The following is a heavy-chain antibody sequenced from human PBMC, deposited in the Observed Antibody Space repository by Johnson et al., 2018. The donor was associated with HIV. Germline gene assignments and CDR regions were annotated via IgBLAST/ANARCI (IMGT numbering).Heavy chain of an antibody. CDR2: ISFDGSNK. D-gene: IGHD6-13*01. Sequence: QVQLVESGGGVVRPGRSLRLSCAASGFTFSNYPMHWVRQAPGKGLEWVAVISFDGSNKFYADSVKGRFTISRDNSKNTLYLQMNSLRAEDTAVYYCARDHGGQQLGFAFDIWGQGTMVTVSS. CDR1: GFTFSNYP. CDR3: ARDHGGQQLGFAFDI. J-gene: IGHJ3*02. V-gene: IGHV3-30*04.